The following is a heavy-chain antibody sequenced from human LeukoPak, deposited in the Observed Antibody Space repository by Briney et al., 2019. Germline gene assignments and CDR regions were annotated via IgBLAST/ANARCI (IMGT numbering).Heavy chain of an antibody. D-gene: IGHD2-2*01. CDR3: ARGIPYCSGTSCYESLYGMDV. V-gene: IGHV3-53*01. Sequence: GGSLRLSCAASGFTVSSSYMTWVRQAPGKGLEWVSVIYSGGTTYYADSVKARFTISRDNSKNTRYLPLTSLNAEDTAVYYWARGIPYCSGTSCYESLYGMDVWGQGTTVTVSS. CDR1: GFTVSSSY. J-gene: IGHJ6*02. CDR2: IYSGGTT.